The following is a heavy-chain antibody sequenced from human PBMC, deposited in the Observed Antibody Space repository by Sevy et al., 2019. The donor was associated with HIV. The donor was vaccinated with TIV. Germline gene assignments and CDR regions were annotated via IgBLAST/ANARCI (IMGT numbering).Heavy chain of an antibody. V-gene: IGHV3-7*01. D-gene: IGHD4-17*01. CDR2: IKQDGSEK. CDR1: GFTFSSYW. J-gene: IGHJ4*02. CDR3: ARDQKGDYKDY. Sequence: GGSLRLSCAASGFTFSSYWMSWVRQAPGKGLEWVANIKQDGSEKYYVDSVKGRFTITRNNAKNSLYLQMNSLRAEDTSVYYCARDQKGDYKDYWGQGTLVTVSS.